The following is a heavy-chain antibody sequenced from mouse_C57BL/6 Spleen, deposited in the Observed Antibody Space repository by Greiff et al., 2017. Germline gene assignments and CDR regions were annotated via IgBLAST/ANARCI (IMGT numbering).Heavy chain of an antibody. CDR2: INPNNGGT. CDR1: GYTFTDYY. D-gene: IGHD2-1*01. CDR3: AREGSYGNYEGFAY. Sequence: EVQLQQSGPELVKPGASVKISCKASGYTFTDYYMNWVKQSHGKSLEWIGDINPNNGGTSYNQKFKGKATLTVDKSSSTAYVELRSLTSEDSAVYYCAREGSYGNYEGFAYWGQGTLVTVSA. V-gene: IGHV1-26*01. J-gene: IGHJ3*01.